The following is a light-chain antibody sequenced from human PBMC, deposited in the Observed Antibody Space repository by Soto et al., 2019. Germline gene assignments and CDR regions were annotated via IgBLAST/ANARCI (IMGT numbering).Light chain of an antibody. CDR1: NSDVGNFNL. CDR3: CSYAGGSAYV. Sequence: QSVLTQRASVSGSPGQSITISCTGTNSDVGNFNLVSWYQQHPDKAPKPIIYEANKRPSGVSGRFSGSKSGNTAPLTISGLRSEDEAEYHCCSYAGGSAYVFGTGTKVTVL. V-gene: IGLV2-23*01. J-gene: IGLJ1*01. CDR2: EAN.